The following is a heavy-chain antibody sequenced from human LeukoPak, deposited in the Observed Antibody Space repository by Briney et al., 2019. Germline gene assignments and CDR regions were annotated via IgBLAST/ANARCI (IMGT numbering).Heavy chain of an antibody. CDR1: GGSVNSGSYY. V-gene: IGHV4-61*01. Sequence: SETLSLTCAVSGGSVNSGSYYWSWIRQHPGKGLEWIGYIYYTGITNYNPSLKSRVTISVDTSKNQFSLNLNSVTAADTAVCYCATSQCGSDCYLAGDYWGQGTLVTVSS. J-gene: IGHJ4*02. CDR3: ATSQCGSDCYLAGDY. CDR2: IYYTGIT. D-gene: IGHD2-21*02.